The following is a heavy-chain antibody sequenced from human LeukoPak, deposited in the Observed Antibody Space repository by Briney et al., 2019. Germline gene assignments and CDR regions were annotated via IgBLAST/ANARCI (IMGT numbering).Heavy chain of an antibody. CDR2: IRGSGGST. V-gene: IGHV3-23*01. D-gene: IGHD3-22*01. Sequence: GGSLRLSCAASGFTFTTYSMSWVRPAPGKGLESASAIRGSGGSTYYADSVKGRFTISRDDSKSTLYLQMNSLRAEDTAVYHCVTFYYDSSGSYVHYWGQGTLVTVSS. CDR1: GFTFTTYS. CDR3: VTFYYDSSGSYVHY. J-gene: IGHJ4*02.